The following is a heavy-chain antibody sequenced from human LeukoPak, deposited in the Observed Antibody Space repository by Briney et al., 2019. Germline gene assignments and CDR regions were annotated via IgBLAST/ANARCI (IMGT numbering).Heavy chain of an antibody. CDR3: ARLHRYYYDTHDAFDI. J-gene: IGHJ3*02. CDR1: GYSFTSYW. V-gene: IGHV5-51*01. Sequence: GESLKISCKGSGYSFTSYWIGWVRQMPGKGLEWMGIIYPGDSDTRYSPSFQGQVTISADKSISTAYLQWSSLKASDTAMYYCARLHRYYYDTHDAFDIWGQGTMVTVSS. CDR2: IYPGDSDT. D-gene: IGHD3-22*01.